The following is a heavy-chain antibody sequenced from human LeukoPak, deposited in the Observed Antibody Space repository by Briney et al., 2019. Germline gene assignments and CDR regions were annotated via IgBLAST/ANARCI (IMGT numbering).Heavy chain of an antibody. J-gene: IGHJ4*02. V-gene: IGHV3-23*01. CDR3: AKVCWLGTLPSYHFDS. CDR2: IRGTGTTT. CDR1: GFTFSDHA. Sequence: GGSLRLSCAASGFTFSDHAMSWVRQAPGKGLEWVSAIRGTGTTTFYAASVKGRFTISRDNSKNTADLQMNSLRAEDTAVYYYAKVCWLGTLPSYHFDSWGQGTQVTVSS. D-gene: IGHD6-19*01.